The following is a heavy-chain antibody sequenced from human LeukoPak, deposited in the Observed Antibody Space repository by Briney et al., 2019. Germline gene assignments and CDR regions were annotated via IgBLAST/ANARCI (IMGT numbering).Heavy chain of an antibody. CDR2: ISPVKNTI. D-gene: IGHD3-3*01. Sequence: GGTLRLSCAASGFTFSSYSMNWVRQTPGKGLECISYISPVKNTIYYADSVKGRFTISRDDAKNSLDLQMNSLRAEDTAVYYCARESDRHHDLWSGYLALDYWGQGTRVTVSS. J-gene: IGHJ4*02. CDR1: GFTFSSYS. CDR3: ARESDRHHDLWSGYLALDY. V-gene: IGHV3-48*01.